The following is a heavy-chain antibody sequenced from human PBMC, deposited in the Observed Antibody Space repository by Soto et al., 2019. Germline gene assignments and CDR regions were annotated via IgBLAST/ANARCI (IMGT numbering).Heavy chain of an antibody. CDR3: ARVTYYYDSSGFFDY. V-gene: IGHV4-59*01. D-gene: IGHD3-22*01. J-gene: IGHJ4*02. CDR2: IYYSGST. CDR1: GGSISSYY. Sequence: SETLSLTCTVSGGSISSYYWIWIRQPPGKGLEWIGYIYYSGSTNYNPSLKSRVTISVDTSKNQFSLKLSSVTAADTAVYYCARVTYYYDSSGFFDYWGQGTLVTVSS.